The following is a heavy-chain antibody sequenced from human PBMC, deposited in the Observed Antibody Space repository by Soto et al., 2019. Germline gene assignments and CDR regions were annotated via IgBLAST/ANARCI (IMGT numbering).Heavy chain of an antibody. V-gene: IGHV3-9*01. CDR2: ISWNSGNI. CDR1: GFTFDDFA. D-gene: IGHD3-3*01. J-gene: IGHJ4*02. Sequence: EVHLVESGGGLVQPGRSLRLSCAASGFTFDDFAMHWVRQVPGKGLEWVSSISWNSGNIVYADSVKGRFTISRDSAKNSLYLQMNSLRTEDTAVYYWAKGAVTSIFGYFDYWGQGTLVTVSS. CDR3: AKGAVTSIFGYFDY.